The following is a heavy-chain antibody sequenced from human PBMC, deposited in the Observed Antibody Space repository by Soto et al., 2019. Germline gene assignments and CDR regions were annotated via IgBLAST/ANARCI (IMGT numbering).Heavy chain of an antibody. J-gene: IGHJ4*02. CDR1: GFTFSSYG. Sequence: GGSLSPSCAASGFTFSSYGLHWVRQAPGKALGWVGVITYDDSNKYYADSVKARITLSSDNPNTSLYLQMNRLIAEDTAVSYGSKSIGGYSGYDFGSDYWGQGTLVTVSS. CDR3: SKSIGGYSGYDFGSDY. CDR2: ITYDDSNK. V-gene: IGHV3-30*18. D-gene: IGHD5-12*01.